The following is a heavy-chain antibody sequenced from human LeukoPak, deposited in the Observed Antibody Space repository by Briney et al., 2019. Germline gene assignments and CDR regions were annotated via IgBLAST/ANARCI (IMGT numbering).Heavy chain of an antibody. CDR2: IYHSGNT. CDR3: ARATAPSYFDY. Sequence: SGTLSLTCAVSGGSISSSNWWTWVRQPPGKGLEWIGEIYHSGNTNYNPSLKSRVTISVDTSKNQFSLKLNSVTAADTAVYYCARATAPSYFDYWGQGTLVTVSS. J-gene: IGHJ4*02. CDR1: GGSISSSNW. V-gene: IGHV4-4*02. D-gene: IGHD5-18*01.